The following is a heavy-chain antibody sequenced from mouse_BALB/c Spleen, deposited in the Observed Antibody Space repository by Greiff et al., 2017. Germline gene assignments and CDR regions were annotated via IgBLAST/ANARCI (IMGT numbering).Heavy chain of an antibody. CDR1: GFNIKDTY. D-gene: IGHD4-1*01. Sequence: EVKLVESGAELVKPGASVKLSCTASGFNIKDTYMHWVKQRPEQGLEWIGRIDPANGNTKYDPKFQGKATITADTSSNTAYLQLSSLTSEDTAVYYCASLYDSNWVFAYWGQGTLVTVSA. J-gene: IGHJ3*01. CDR3: ASLYDSNWVFAY. CDR2: IDPANGNT. V-gene: IGHV14-3*02.